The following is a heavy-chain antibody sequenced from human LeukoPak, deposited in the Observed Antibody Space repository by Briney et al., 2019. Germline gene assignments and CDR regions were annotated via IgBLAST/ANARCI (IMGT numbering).Heavy chain of an antibody. J-gene: IGHJ4*02. V-gene: IGHV4-31*03. D-gene: IGHD6-13*01. CDR1: GGSISSGGYY. CDR2: IYYSGST. Sequence: SETLSLTCTVSGGSISSGGYYWSWIRQHPGKGLEWIGDIYYSGSTYYNPSLKSRVTISVDTSKNQFSLKLSSVTAADTAVYYCARLGGLAAAGVRYFDYWGQGTLVTVSS. CDR3: ARLGGLAAAGVRYFDY.